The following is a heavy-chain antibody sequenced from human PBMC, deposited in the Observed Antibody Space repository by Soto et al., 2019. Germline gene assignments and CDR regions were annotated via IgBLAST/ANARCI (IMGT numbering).Heavy chain of an antibody. CDR2: ISGSGGST. CDR3: AKDPVDIVATIWIDWFDP. CDR1: GFTFSSYA. Sequence: EVQLLESGGGLVQPGGSLRLSCAASGFTFSSYAMSWVRQAPGKGLEWVSAISGSGGSTYYADSVKGRFTISRDNSKNTLYLQMNSLRAEDMAVYYCAKDPVDIVATIWIDWFDPWGQGTLVTVSS. D-gene: IGHD5-12*01. J-gene: IGHJ5*02. V-gene: IGHV3-23*01.